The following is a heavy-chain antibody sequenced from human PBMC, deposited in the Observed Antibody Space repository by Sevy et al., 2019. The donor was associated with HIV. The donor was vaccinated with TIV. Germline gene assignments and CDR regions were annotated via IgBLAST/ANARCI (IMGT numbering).Heavy chain of an antibody. CDR3: ATHAGIAAAGRVFDY. J-gene: IGHJ4*02. D-gene: IGHD6-13*01. V-gene: IGHV3-72*01. Sequence: GGSLRLSCAASGFTFSDHYMEWVRQAPGKGLEWVGRTRNKADSYTTVYVASVKGRFTISREDSKNSLYLQMNSLKTEDTAVYYCATHAGIAAAGRVFDYWGQGSLVTVSS. CDR1: GFTFSDHY. CDR2: TRNKADSYTT.